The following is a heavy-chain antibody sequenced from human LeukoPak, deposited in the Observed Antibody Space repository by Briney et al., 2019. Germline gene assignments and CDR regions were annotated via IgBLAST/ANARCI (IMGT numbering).Heavy chain of an antibody. CDR2: ISAYNGNT. J-gene: IGHJ5*02. CDR1: GYTFTSYG. V-gene: IGHV1-18*01. Sequence: ASVKVSCKASGYTFTSYGISWVLQAPGQGLEWMGWISAYNGNTNYSQKLQERVIITTDKYTSTAYMELRSLRSDDTAVCYCARDSLYSSSWYDWFDPWGQGTLVTVSS. D-gene: IGHD6-13*01. CDR3: ARDSLYSSSWYDWFDP.